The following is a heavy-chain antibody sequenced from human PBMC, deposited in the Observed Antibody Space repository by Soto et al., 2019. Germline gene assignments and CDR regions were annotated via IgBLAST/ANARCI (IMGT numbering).Heavy chain of an antibody. CDR3: ARSLSTIRGRPDS. Sequence: ASVKVSCKASGYTFTGYYMHWVRQAPGQGLEWMGWINPNSGDTKYAQKFQGRVTMTGDTSTRTAYMEVSRLTSDDTAVYYCARSLSTIRGRPDSWGQGTLVTVSS. J-gene: IGHJ4*02. V-gene: IGHV1-2*02. CDR2: INPNSGDT. D-gene: IGHD6-6*01. CDR1: GYTFTGYY.